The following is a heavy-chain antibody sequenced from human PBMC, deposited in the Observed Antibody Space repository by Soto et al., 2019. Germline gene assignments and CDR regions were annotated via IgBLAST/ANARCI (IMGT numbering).Heavy chain of an antibody. CDR1: GFTFSSYG. CDR2: IWYDGSNK. Sequence: QVQLVESGGGVVQPGRSLRLSCAASGFTFSSYGMHWVRQAPGKGLEWVAVIWYDGSNKYYADSVKGRFTISRDNSKNTLYLQMNSLRAEDTAVYYCARDAAKIYCSGGSCHKWAYYYYGMDVWGQGTTVTVSS. CDR3: ARDAAKIYCSGGSCHKWAYYYYGMDV. D-gene: IGHD2-15*01. J-gene: IGHJ6*02. V-gene: IGHV3-33*01.